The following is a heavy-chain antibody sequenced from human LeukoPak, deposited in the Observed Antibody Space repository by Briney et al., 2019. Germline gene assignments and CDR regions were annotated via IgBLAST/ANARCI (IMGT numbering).Heavy chain of an antibody. CDR1: GDSISSSNW. CDR2: IHHIGTT. CDR3: ARSKMGYTTGWAY. D-gene: IGHD6-19*01. Sequence: SETLSLTCAVSGDSISSSNWWSWVRQPPGKGLEWIGEIHHIGTTNYNPSLKSRATISIDKSKNQFSLKLSSVTAADTAMYYCARSKMGYTTGWAYWGQGTLVTVSS. J-gene: IGHJ4*02. V-gene: IGHV4-4*02.